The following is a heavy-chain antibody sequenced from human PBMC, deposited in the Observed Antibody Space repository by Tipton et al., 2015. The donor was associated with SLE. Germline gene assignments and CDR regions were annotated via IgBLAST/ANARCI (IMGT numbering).Heavy chain of an antibody. J-gene: IGHJ4*02. Sequence: SLRLSCAASGFTFSSFGMHWVRQAPGKGLEWVALIWYDGSYKFYADSVKGRFAISRDNSRNTLSLQMNSLRAEDTAVYYCARDGRGYCSSTNCPYYFDYWGQGNLVTVPS. CDR1: GFTFSSFG. CDR3: ARDGRGYCSSTNCPYYFDY. D-gene: IGHD2-2*01. V-gene: IGHV3-33*01. CDR2: IWYDGSYK.